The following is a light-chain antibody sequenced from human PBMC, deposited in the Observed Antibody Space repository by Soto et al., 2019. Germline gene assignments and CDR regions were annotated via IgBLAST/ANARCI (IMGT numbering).Light chain of an antibody. J-gene: IGKJ4*01. CDR2: GAS. CDR1: ENINTNC. V-gene: IGKV3-20*01. CDR3: QQCGSSPLT. Sequence: EIVLTQSPGTLSLSPGERAALSCRASENINTNCLVWYQQIPGQAPRLLIYGASRRATGTPARFSGSGSGTDFILTISRLEPEDVAVYYCQQCGSSPLTFGGGTKVEIK.